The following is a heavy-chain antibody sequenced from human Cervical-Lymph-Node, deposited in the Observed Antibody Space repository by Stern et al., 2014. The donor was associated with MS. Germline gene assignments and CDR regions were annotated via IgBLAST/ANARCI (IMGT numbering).Heavy chain of an antibody. D-gene: IGHD3-10*01. CDR2: IIRPVGTA. J-gene: IGHJ5*02. V-gene: IGHV1-69*06. CDR3: ATGAGDNWFDP. CDR1: GD. Sequence: VQLVESGADVKKPGSSVRVSCKASGDISWLRQAPGQGLEYMGGIIRPVGTAHFTQRFQGKLTITADKSTNTTYRELSSLRSDDTAIYYCATGAGDNWFDPWGQGTLVSVSS.